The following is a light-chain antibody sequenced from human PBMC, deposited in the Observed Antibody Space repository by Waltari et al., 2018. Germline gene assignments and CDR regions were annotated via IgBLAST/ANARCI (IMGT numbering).Light chain of an antibody. Sequence: QSALTPPRSVSGSPGQSVPISRTGTRSDVGVSNHVSWYQQHPGKVPKLMIYDVSKRPSGVPDRFSGSKSDNTASLTISGLQPEDEAAYYCCSYAGSHTYVFGTGTQVTVL. CDR2: DVS. CDR1: RSDVGVSNH. CDR3: CSYAGSHTYV. V-gene: IGLV2-11*01. J-gene: IGLJ1*01.